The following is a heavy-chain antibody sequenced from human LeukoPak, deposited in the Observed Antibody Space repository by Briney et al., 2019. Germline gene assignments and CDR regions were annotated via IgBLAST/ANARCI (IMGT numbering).Heavy chain of an antibody. CDR3: ARHRYTVGLGLFDY. CDR1: GGSISSSSYY. V-gene: IGHV4-39*01. CDR2: IYYSGST. Sequence: PSETLSLTCTVSGGSISSSSYYWGWIRQPPGKGLEWIGSIYYSGSTYYNPSLKSRVTISVDTSKNQFSLKLSSVTAADTAVYYCARHRYTVGLGLFDYWGQGALVTVSS. J-gene: IGHJ4*02. D-gene: IGHD4-23*01.